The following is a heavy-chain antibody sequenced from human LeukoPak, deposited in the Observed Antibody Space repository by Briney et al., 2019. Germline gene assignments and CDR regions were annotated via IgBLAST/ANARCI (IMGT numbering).Heavy chain of an antibody. CDR3: ARNISYHYDRSGDLFDF. Sequence: SETLSLTCSVSGGSISDGSSYWGWIRQPPGKGLEWIGSIYNSASTTYNPSLKSRVIISIDTSNNQFSLKLSSVTAADTALYYCARNISYHYDRSGDLFDFWGQGTLVTVSS. D-gene: IGHD3-22*01. J-gene: IGHJ4*02. CDR1: GGSISDGSSY. V-gene: IGHV4-39*01. CDR2: IYNSAST.